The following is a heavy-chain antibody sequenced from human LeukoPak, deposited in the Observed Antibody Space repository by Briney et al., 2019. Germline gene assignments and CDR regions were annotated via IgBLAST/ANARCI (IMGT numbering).Heavy chain of an antibody. CDR1: GFTFSSYA. D-gene: IGHD4-23*01. V-gene: IGHV3-30-3*01. CDR3: ARAPTVVNPFAA. J-gene: IGHJ5*02. CDR2: ISYDGSNK. Sequence: GGSLGLSCAASGFTFSSYAMHWVRQAPGKGLEWVAVISYDGSNKYYADSVKGRFTISRDNSKNTLYLQMNSLRAEDTAVYYCARAPTVVNPFAAWGQGTLVTVSS.